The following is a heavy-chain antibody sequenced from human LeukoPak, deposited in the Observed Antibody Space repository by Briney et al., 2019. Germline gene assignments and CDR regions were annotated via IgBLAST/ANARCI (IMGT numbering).Heavy chain of an antibody. CDR1: VFTFDDYS. V-gene: IGHV3-9*01. J-gene: IGHJ3*02. Sequence: GRSLRLSCAASVFTFDDYSMHWVRQAPGKGLEWVSSISWNSGIIGYADSVKGRFTISRDNAKNSLYLQMNSLRAEDTAFYYRAKDIRLRWPRFDAFDIWGQGTMVTVSS. D-gene: IGHD5-12*01. CDR2: ISWNSGII. CDR3: AKDIRLRWPRFDAFDI.